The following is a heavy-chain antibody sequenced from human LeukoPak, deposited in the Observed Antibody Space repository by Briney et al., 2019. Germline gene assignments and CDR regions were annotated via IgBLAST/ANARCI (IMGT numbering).Heavy chain of an antibody. J-gene: IGHJ4*02. CDR2: MNPNSGNT. D-gene: IGHD3-10*01. Sequence: ASVKVSCKASGYTFTSYDIHWVRQATGQGLEWMGWMNPNSGNTGYAQKFQGRVTITRNTSISTAYMELSSLRSEDTAVYYCARGSELLWFGELLSPYFDYWGQGTLVTVSS. CDR1: GYTFTSYD. CDR3: ARGSELLWFGELLSPYFDY. V-gene: IGHV1-8*03.